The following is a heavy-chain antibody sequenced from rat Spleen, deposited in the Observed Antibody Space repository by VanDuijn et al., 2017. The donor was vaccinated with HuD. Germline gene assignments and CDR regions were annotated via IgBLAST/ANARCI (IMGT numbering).Heavy chain of an antibody. Sequence: EVQLVESGGDLVQPGRSLKLSCAASEFTFSNYYMAWVRQAPKKGLEWVATISYDGSSTYYRDSVKGRFTISRDNAKSTLYLQMSSLRSEDTATYYCARPLTTVAHFDYWGQGVMVTVSS. D-gene: IGHD1-3*01. CDR1: EFTFSNYY. CDR3: ARPLTTVAHFDY. CDR2: ISYDGSST. V-gene: IGHV5-29*01. J-gene: IGHJ2*01.